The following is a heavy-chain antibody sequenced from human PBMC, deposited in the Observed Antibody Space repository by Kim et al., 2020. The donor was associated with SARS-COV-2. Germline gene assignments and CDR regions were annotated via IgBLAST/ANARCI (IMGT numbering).Heavy chain of an antibody. V-gene: IGHV4-59*01. CDR3: ARADYYYYYMDV. CDR2: IYYSGST. Sequence: SETLSLTCTVSGGSISSYYWSWIRQPPGKGLEWIGYIYYSGSTNYNPSLKSRVTISVDTSKNQFSLKLSSVTAADTAVYYCARADYYYYYMDVWGKGTTVTVSS. CDR1: GGSISSYY. J-gene: IGHJ6*03.